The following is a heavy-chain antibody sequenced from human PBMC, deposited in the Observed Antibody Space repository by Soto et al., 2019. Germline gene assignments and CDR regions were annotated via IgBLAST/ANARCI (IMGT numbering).Heavy chain of an antibody. V-gene: IGHV3-7*01. J-gene: IGHJ5*02. Sequence: EVQLVESGGGLVQPGGSLRLSCAASGFTFSDFWISWVRQAPGKGLEWVANIKEDGSATDYVDSVKGRFTISRDNARNSLDLQMDSLRAEDTAVYYCVGDWAWGQGTLVTVSS. CDR3: VGDWA. D-gene: IGHD3-16*01. CDR1: GFTFSDFW. CDR2: IKEDGSAT.